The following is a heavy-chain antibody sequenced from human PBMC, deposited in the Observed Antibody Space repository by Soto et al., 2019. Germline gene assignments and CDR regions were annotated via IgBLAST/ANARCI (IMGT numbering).Heavy chain of an antibody. D-gene: IGHD2-2*01. J-gene: IGHJ4*02. CDR2: TSCDGNNK. Sequence: QVQLVESGGGVVQPGRSLRLSCAASGLTFSAYAMHWVRQAPGKGLEWVAITSCDGNNKDYPDSVKGRFTISRDNSESTLYLQMNSLRIDDTAVYYCATTRDCFSTNCYREFDYWGQGTLVTVSS. V-gene: IGHV3-30-3*01. CDR3: ATTRDCFSTNCYREFDY. CDR1: GLTFSAYA.